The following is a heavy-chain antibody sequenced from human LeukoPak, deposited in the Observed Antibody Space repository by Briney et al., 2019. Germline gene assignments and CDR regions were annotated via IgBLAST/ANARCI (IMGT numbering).Heavy chain of an antibody. Sequence: ETLSLTCSVSNDSIRNYYWSWIRQPPGKALEWIGYIYHTGNTNYNPSLNSRLTISSHTSKNQFSLNLNSMTAADTAVYYCARGNYGSGSYYVVDFDYWGQGTLVSASS. V-gene: IGHV4-59*01. CDR2: IYHTGNT. CDR3: ARGNYGSGSYYVVDFDY. CDR1: NDSIRNYY. J-gene: IGHJ4*02. D-gene: IGHD3-10*01.